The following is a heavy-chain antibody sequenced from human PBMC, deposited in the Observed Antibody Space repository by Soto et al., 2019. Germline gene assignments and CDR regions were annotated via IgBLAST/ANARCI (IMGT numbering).Heavy chain of an antibody. J-gene: IGHJ6*02. D-gene: IGHD1-7*01. CDR1: GDTFSSYS. V-gene: IGHV1-69*13. CDR3: ARDDGWNYRYYDMEV. Sequence: ASVKVSCKASGDTFSSYSITWVRQAPGQGLEWMGRIIPVFGSANYAQKFKGKVTITANESTSTANMELSNLRSQDTALYFCARDDGWNYRYYDMEVWGQGTTVTVSS. CDR2: IIPVFGSA.